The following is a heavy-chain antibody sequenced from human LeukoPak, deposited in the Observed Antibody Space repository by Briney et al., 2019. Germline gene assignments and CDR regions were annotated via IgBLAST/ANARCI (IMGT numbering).Heavy chain of an antibody. V-gene: IGHV5-51*01. CDR1: GYSFTSYW. Sequence: GESLKISCKGSGYSFTSYWIGWVRPMPGKGLEGMGIIYPGDSGTRYSPSFQGQVTISADKSISTAYLQWSSLKASDTAMYYCARAPTDVAVAAPFDYWGQEPWSPSPQ. D-gene: IGHD6-19*01. J-gene: IGHJ4*01. CDR3: ARAPTDVAVAAPFDY. CDR2: IYPGDSGT.